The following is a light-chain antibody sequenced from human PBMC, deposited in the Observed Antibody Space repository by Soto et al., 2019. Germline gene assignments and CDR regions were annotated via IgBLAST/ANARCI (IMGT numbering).Light chain of an antibody. CDR3: SSFAVSNSFV. J-gene: IGLJ1*01. CDR2: EVN. Sequence: QSVLTQPPSASGSPGQAVTISCTGTSNDVGGYNYVSWYQQHPGKAPKIMIYEVNKRPSGVPDRFSGSKSGNTASLTVSGLHSEDEADYYCSSFAVSNSFVFGTGTKVNV. V-gene: IGLV2-8*01. CDR1: SNDVGGYNY.